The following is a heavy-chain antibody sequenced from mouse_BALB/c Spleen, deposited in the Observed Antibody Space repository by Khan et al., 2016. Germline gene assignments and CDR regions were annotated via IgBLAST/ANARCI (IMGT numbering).Heavy chain of an antibody. CDR1: GFDFRRYW. CDR2: INPDSRTI. Sequence: EVKLLESGGGLVQPGGSLKLSCAASGFDFRRYWMSWVRQAPGQGLEWIVEINPDSRTINYTPSLKDKFTISRDNAKNTLYLHMSKVRSEDTALNFCARASYYGYRANWGQGSLVSVSA. V-gene: IGHV4-1*02. D-gene: IGHD1-1*01. CDR3: ARASYYGYRAN. J-gene: IGHJ3*01.